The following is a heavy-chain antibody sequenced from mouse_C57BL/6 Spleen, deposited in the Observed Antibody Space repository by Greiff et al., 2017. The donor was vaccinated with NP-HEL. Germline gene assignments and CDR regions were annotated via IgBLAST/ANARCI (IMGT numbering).Heavy chain of an antibody. J-gene: IGHJ1*03. V-gene: IGHV1-64*01. Sequence: QVQLQQPGAELVKPGASVKLSCKASGYTFTSYWMHWVKQRPGQGLEWIGMIHPNSGSTNYNEKFKSKATLTVDKSSSTAYMQLSSLTSEDSAVYYCARGPYYGSSYRYFDVWGTGTTVTVSS. CDR3: ARGPYYGSSYRYFDV. CDR1: GYTFTSYW. CDR2: IHPNSGST. D-gene: IGHD1-1*01.